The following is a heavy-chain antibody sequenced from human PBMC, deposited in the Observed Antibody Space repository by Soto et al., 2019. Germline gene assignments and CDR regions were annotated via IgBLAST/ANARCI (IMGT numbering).Heavy chain of an antibody. CDR2: ISGSGGST. CDR1: GFTFSSYA. Sequence: GSLRLSCAASGFTFSSYAMSWVRQAPGKGLEWVSAISGSGGSTYYADSVKGRFTISRDNSKNTLYLQMNSLRAEDTAVYYCAKDGTIVVVPAAMPHNWFDPWGQGTLVTVSS. CDR3: AKDGTIVVVPAAMPHNWFDP. J-gene: IGHJ5*02. D-gene: IGHD2-2*01. V-gene: IGHV3-23*01.